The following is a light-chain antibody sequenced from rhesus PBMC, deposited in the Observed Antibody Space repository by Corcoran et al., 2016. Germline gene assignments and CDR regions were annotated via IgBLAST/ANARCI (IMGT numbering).Light chain of an antibody. CDR1: RAITNA. CDR2: EAS. Sequence: DIQMTQSPSSLSASLGDRVTITCRASRAITNALAWYQPNPGESPKRLIYEASNLQGGIPPRFSGSGAGTDFTLTIGSLQSEDVATYYCQQYYSTPFTFGPGTKLDI. CDR3: QQYYSTPFT. V-gene: IGKV1-33*02. J-gene: IGKJ3*01.